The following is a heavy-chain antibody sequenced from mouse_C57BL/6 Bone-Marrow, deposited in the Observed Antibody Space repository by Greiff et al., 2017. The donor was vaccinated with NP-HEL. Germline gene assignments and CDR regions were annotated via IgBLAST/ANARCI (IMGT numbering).Heavy chain of an antibody. D-gene: IGHD2-5*01. J-gene: IGHJ3*01. Sequence: EVKLVESGGGLVKPGGSLKLSCAASGFTFSSYAMSWVRQTPEKRLEWVATISDGGSYTYYPDNVKGRFTISRDNAKNNLYLQMSHLKSEDTAMYYCARSYYSNPAYWGQGTLVTVSA. V-gene: IGHV5-4*03. CDR3: ARSYYSNPAY. CDR1: GFTFSSYA. CDR2: ISDGGSYT.